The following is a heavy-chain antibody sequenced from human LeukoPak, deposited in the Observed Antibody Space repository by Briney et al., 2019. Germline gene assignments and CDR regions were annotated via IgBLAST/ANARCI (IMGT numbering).Heavy chain of an antibody. CDR1: GFTFNNYA. J-gene: IGHJ4*02. CDR2: IFGSGGSA. Sequence: GGSLRLSCAASGFTFNNYAMYWVRQAPGKGLEWVSGIFGSGGSAHYADSMKGRFTISRDNSKNTVYLQLDSLRVEDTAVYYCGKTTVGYSSGRYPSWPVDYWGQGTLVTVSS. CDR3: GKTTVGYSSGRYPSWPVDY. D-gene: IGHD2-15*01. V-gene: IGHV3-23*01.